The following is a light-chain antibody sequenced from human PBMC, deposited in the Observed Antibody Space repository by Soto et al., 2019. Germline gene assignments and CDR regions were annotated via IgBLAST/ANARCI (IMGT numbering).Light chain of an antibody. CDR2: GAF. CDR3: QQYGSSPRT. Sequence: EIVLTQSPDTLSLSPGERATLSCRASQSVSNNYLAWYQQKPGQPPRLLISGAFFRAPGIPDRFSGSGSGTGFTLTISRLEPEDFAVYYCQQYGSSPRTFGQGSKVGIK. J-gene: IGKJ1*01. V-gene: IGKV3-20*01. CDR1: QSVSNNY.